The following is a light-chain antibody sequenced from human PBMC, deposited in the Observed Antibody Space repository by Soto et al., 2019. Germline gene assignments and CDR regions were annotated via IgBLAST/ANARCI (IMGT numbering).Light chain of an antibody. V-gene: IGKV1-12*01. CDR1: QGIDNY. CDR3: QQANTLPHT. CDR2: TAS. J-gene: IGKJ2*01. Sequence: DTHMTQSPSSVSASVGDRVTITCRASQGIDNYLAWYQQKPGEAPKLLIYTASTLQSGVPSRFSGSRSGSDFTLTISSLQPEDSATYYCQQANTLPHTFGQGTRLEIK.